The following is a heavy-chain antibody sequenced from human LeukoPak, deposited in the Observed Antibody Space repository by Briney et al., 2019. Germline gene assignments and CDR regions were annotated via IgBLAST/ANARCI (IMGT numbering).Heavy chain of an antibody. V-gene: IGHV1-8*01. J-gene: IGHJ5*02. CDR1: GYTFTSYD. Sequence: GASVKVSCKASGYTFTSYDINWVRQATEQGLEWMGWMHPNSGNTGYAQKFQGRVTMTRNTSTSTAYMELSSLRSEDTAVESCLTSPNLVLDYDSSGYYNWFDPGGQGTLVTVSS. D-gene: IGHD3-22*01. CDR2: MHPNSGNT. CDR3: LTSPNLVLDYDSSGYYNWFDP.